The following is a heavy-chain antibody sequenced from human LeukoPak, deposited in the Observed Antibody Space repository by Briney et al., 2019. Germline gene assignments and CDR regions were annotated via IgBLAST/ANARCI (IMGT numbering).Heavy chain of an antibody. J-gene: IGHJ6*02. CDR1: GFTFSSYG. CDR2: IWYDGSNK. D-gene: IGHD1-26*01. CDR3: ARANSGSYYSSGMDV. Sequence: GGSLRLSCAASGFTFSSYGMHWVRQAPGKGLEWVAVIWYDGSNKYYADSVKGRFTISRDNSKNTLYLQTNSLRAEDTAVYYCARANSGSYYSSGMDVWGQGTTVTVSS. V-gene: IGHV3-33*01.